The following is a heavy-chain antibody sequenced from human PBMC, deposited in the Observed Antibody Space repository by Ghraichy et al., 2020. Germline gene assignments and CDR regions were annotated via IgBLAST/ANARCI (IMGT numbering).Heavy chain of an antibody. CDR3: ARDQLYSTSWIYYGMDV. V-gene: IGHV3-21*01. CDR1: GFTFSNYS. CDR2: ISSSSIYI. Sequence: GGSLTLSCAASGFTFSNYSINWVRQAPGKGLEWVSSISSSSIYIYYADSVKGRFTISRDNAKNSLYLQMNSLRAEDTAVYYCARDQLYSTSWIYYGMDVWGQGTTVTVSS. D-gene: IGHD2-2*01. J-gene: IGHJ6*02.